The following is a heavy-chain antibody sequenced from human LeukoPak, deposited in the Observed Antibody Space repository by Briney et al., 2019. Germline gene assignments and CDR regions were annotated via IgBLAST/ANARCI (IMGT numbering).Heavy chain of an antibody. D-gene: IGHD6-19*01. Sequence: PGESLRLSCAASRFTFSSYAMHWVRQAPGKGLEWVAVISYDGSKKYYADSVKGRFTISRDNSKNTLYLQMNSLRADDTSVYYCAKVKKQWLEAFDYWGQGTLVTVSS. J-gene: IGHJ4*02. CDR1: RFTFSSYA. V-gene: IGHV3-30*18. CDR3: AKVKKQWLEAFDY. CDR2: ISYDGSKK.